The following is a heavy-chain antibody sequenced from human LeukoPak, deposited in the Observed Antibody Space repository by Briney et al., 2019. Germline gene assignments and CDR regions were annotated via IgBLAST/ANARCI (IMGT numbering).Heavy chain of an antibody. Sequence: GASVKVSCKASGYTFTSYYMHWVRQAPGQGLEWMGIINPSGGSTSYAQKFQGRVTMTRDMSTSTVYMELSSLRSEDTAVYYCARGRYFDDYYYYYLDVWGKGTTVTISS. CDR3: ARGRYFDDYYYYYLDV. CDR2: INPSGGST. D-gene: IGHD3-9*01. V-gene: IGHV1-46*01. J-gene: IGHJ6*03. CDR1: GYTFTSYY.